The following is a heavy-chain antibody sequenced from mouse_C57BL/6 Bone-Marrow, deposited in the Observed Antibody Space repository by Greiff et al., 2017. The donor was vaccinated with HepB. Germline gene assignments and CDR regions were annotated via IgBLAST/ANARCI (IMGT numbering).Heavy chain of an antibody. CDR2: IYPGSGST. D-gene: IGHD2-4*01. CDR3: ARFTGGVYYDYDDAMDY. V-gene: IGHV1-55*01. J-gene: IGHJ4*01. Sequence: QVQLQQPGAELVKPGASVKMSCKASGYTFTSYWITWVKQRPGQGLEWIGDIYPGSGSTNYNEKFKSKATLTVDTSSSTAYMQLSSLTSEDSAVYYCARFTGGVYYDYDDAMDYWCQGTSVTVSS. CDR1: GYTFTSYW.